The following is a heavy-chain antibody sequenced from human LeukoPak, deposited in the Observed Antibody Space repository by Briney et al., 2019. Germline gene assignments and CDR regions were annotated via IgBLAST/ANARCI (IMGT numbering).Heavy chain of an antibody. Sequence: PGWSLRLSCAASGFTFSSYWMSWLRQAPGKGLEWVANIKQDGSEKCYVDSVKGRFTISRDNAKNSLYLQMNSLRAEDTDVYYCASIPPYYYYMDVWGKRSTVTDSS. J-gene: IGHJ6*03. CDR2: IKQDGSEK. V-gene: IGHV3-7*01. CDR1: GFTFSSYW. CDR3: ASIPPYYYYMDV.